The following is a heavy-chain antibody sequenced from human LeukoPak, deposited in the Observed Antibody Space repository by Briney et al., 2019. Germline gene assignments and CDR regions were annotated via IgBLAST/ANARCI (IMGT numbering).Heavy chain of an antibody. V-gene: IGHV1-2*04. D-gene: IGHD1-1*01. J-gene: IGHJ6*04. Sequence: ASVKVSCKASGYTFTGYYMHWVRQAPGQGLEWMGWINPNGGGTNYAQKFQGWVTMTSDTSISTAYMELSRLRSDDTAVYYCARDRSTTGTGWGMDVWGKGTTVTVSS. CDR3: ARDRSTTGTGWGMDV. CDR2: INPNGGGT. CDR1: GYTFTGYY.